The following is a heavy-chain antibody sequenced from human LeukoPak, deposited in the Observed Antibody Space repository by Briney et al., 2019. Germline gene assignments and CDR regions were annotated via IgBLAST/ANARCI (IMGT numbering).Heavy chain of an antibody. V-gene: IGHV3-48*03. Sequence: GGSLRLSCAASGFTFSSYEMNWVRQAPGKGLEWVSYISSRGRTTYYADSVKGRITISRDNAKNSLYLQMDSLRAEDTAVYYCALTRGYSGYDIDSWGQGTLVTVSS. CDR1: GFTFSSYE. CDR3: ALTRGYSGYDIDS. D-gene: IGHD5-12*01. J-gene: IGHJ4*02. CDR2: ISSRGRTT.